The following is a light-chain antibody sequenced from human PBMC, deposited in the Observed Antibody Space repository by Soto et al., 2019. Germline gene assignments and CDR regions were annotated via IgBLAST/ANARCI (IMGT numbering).Light chain of an antibody. CDR3: QKYDTPPQT. Sequence: DIQMTQSPSSLSASVGDTVTITCRASQGIIDYLAWYQQRPGKVPKLLIYAASTLQTGVPSRFSGSGAGTDFTLTISSLQPEDVATYYCQKYDTPPQTFGQGTKVQIK. CDR2: AAS. J-gene: IGKJ1*01. V-gene: IGKV1-27*01. CDR1: QGIIDY.